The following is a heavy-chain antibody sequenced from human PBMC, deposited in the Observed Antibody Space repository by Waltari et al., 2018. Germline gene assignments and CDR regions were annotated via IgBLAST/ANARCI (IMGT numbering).Heavy chain of an antibody. CDR3: ARRRSPTLVGGPFDI. D-gene: IGHD2-15*01. J-gene: IGHJ3*02. CDR2: IHYSGSA. V-gene: IGHV4-59*08. Sequence: QVQLQESGPGLVKHSETLSLTCTVSNGPLSPYYWSWIRQSPGKGLEWIAYIHYSGSANYNPSLKSRVTMSVDTSKNEFSLRLNSVTAADTAVYYCARRRSPTLVGGPFDIWGLGTVVTVAS. CDR1: NGPLSPYY.